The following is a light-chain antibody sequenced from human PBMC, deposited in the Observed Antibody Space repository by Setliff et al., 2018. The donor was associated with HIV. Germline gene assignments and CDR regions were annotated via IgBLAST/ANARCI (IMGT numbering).Light chain of an antibody. V-gene: IGLV1-51*02. CDR2: ENT. CDR1: SSNIGSNY. CDR3: GTWDRSVRGV. J-gene: IGLJ3*02. Sequence: QCVLTQPPSVSAAPGRKVTISCSGSSSNIGSNYVSWYQQFPGTAPKLLIYENTKRPSGMPDRFSGSKAGTSATLDITGLQTGDEAHYYCGTWDRSVRGVFGGGTKVTVL.